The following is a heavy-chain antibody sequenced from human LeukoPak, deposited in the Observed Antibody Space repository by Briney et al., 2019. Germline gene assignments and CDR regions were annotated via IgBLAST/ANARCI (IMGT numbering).Heavy chain of an antibody. J-gene: IGHJ4*02. CDR2: IYPGESDT. V-gene: IGHV5-51*01. CDR3: ARPHYYDSSGYVDY. D-gene: IGHD3-22*01. CDR1: GSSFTSYW. Sequence: GASLQISCQGSGSSFTSYWIGWGRQVPGKGLEGMGIIYPGESDTRYSPSFQGQVTISADKSISTAYLQWSSLKASDTAMYYCARPHYYDSSGYVDYWGQGTLVTVSS.